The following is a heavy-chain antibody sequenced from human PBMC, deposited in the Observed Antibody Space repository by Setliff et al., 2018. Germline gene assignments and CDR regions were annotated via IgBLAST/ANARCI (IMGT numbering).Heavy chain of an antibody. V-gene: IGHV1-18*01. J-gene: IGHJ4*02. D-gene: IGHD3-10*01. CDR2: ISPHNGNT. CDR3: ARLVRFCTRIVCQRLSGDDY. CDR1: GYTFTDFG. Sequence: GASVKVSCKASGYTFTDFGVSWVRQAPGQGLEWVGWISPHNGNTYYAPKFQGTVLMTADTSTTTAYLELRSLRSDDTAVYYCARLVRFCTRIVCQRLSGDDYWGQGTPVTVSS.